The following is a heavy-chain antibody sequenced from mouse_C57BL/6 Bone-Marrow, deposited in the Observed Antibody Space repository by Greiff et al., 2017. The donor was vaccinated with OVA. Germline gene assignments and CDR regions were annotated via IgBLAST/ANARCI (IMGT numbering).Heavy chain of an antibody. Sequence: QVHVKQSGAELVRPGASVTLSCTASGYTFTDYEMHWVKQTPVHGLEWIGAIDPETGGTAYNQKFKGKAILTADKSSSTAYMELRSLTSEDSAVYYCTRRFYWGQGTLVTVSA. CDR3: TRRFY. V-gene: IGHV1-15*01. CDR2: IDPETGGT. CDR1: GYTFTDYE. J-gene: IGHJ3*01.